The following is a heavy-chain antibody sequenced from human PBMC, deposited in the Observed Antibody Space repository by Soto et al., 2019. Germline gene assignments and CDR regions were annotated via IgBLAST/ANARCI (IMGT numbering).Heavy chain of an antibody. J-gene: IGHJ6*03. CDR2: IYPGDSDT. V-gene: IGHV5-51*01. Sequence: SGESLKISCKGSGYSFTSYWIGWVRQMPGKGLEWMGIIYPGDSDTRYSPSFQGQVTISADKSISTAYLQWSSLKASDTAMYYCARHSDRYCSSTSCPPLYYYYYYMDVWGKGTTVTVSS. D-gene: IGHD2-2*01. CDR3: ARHSDRYCSSTSCPPLYYYYYYMDV. CDR1: GYSFTSYW.